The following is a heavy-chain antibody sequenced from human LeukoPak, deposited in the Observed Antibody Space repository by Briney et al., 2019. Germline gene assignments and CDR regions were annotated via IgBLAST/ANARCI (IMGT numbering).Heavy chain of an antibody. Sequence: PSETLSLTCAVYGGSFSGYYWSWIRQPPGKGLEWIGEINHSGSTNYNPSLKSRVTISVDTSKNQFSLKLSSVTAADTAVYYCARDSTTYYDILTGYSPYYYYGMDVWGQGTTVTVSS. CDR3: ARDSTTYYDILTGYSPYYYYGMDV. J-gene: IGHJ6*02. V-gene: IGHV4-34*01. CDR1: GGSFSGYY. CDR2: INHSGST. D-gene: IGHD3-9*01.